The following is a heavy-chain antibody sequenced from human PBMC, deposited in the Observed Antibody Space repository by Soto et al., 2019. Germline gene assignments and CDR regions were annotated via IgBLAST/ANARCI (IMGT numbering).Heavy chain of an antibody. CDR3: ARVVDRSRVAGYYYYYGMDV. CDR2: IYHSGST. V-gene: IGHV4-4*02. Sequence: SETLSLTCAVSGGSISSSNLWSCVRQPPGKGLEWIGEIYHSGSTNYNPSLKSRVTISVDKSKNQFSLKLSSVTAADTAVYYCARVVDRSRVAGYYYYYGMDVWGQGTTVTVYS. J-gene: IGHJ6*02. D-gene: IGHD6-19*01. CDR1: GGSISSSNL.